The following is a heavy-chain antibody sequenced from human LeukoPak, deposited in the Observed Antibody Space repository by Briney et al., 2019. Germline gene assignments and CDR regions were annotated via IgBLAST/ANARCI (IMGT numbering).Heavy chain of an antibody. CDR1: GYTFTSYG. Sequence: ASVKVSCKASGYTFTSYGISWVRQAPGQGLEWMGWISAYNGNTNYAQKLQGRVTMTTDTSTSTAYMELRSLRSDDTAVYYCARDWDILTGYYSGIDPWGQGTLVTVFS. CDR2: ISAYNGNT. J-gene: IGHJ5*02. V-gene: IGHV1-18*01. D-gene: IGHD3-9*01. CDR3: ARDWDILTGYYSGIDP.